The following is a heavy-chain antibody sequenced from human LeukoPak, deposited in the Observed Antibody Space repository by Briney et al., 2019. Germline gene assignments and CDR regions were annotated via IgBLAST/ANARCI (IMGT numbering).Heavy chain of an antibody. Sequence: GGSLRLSCAASGFTFSSYAMSWVRQAPGKGLEWVSDISGSGDSTYYADSVKGRFTISRDNSKNTLHLQMNSLRAEDTAVYYCAKTKDYSSAYYSSGYYCSFHFWGQGTLVTVSS. J-gene: IGHJ4*02. CDR2: ISGSGDST. CDR3: AKTKDYSSAYYSSGYYCSFHF. V-gene: IGHV3-23*01. CDR1: GFTFSSYA. D-gene: IGHD3-22*01.